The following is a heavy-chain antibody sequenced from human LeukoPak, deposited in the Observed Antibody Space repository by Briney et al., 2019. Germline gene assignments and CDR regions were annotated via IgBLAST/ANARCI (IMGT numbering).Heavy chain of an antibody. CDR3: ARTDCSSTSCQLDP. CDR2: IYYSGST. D-gene: IGHD2-2*01. J-gene: IGHJ5*02. CDR1: GGSISSGDYY. Sequence: SQTLSLTCTVSGGSISSGDYYWSWIRQPPGKGLEWIGYIYYSGSTYYNPSLKSRVTISVGTSKNQFSLKLSSVTAADTAVYYCARTDCSSTSCQLDPWGQGTLVTVSS. V-gene: IGHV4-30-4*08.